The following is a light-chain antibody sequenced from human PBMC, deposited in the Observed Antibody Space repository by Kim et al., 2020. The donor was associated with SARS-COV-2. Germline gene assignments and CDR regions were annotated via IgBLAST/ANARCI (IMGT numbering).Light chain of an antibody. CDR2: DNN. J-gene: IGLJ2*01. V-gene: IGLV1-40*01. Sequence: TISCSCGGTKSGGEYYVHWYKQCPGTVPKLRIYDNNRRPSGIPDRFSASKSGTAATLAITGLQAEDEADYYCQSYDGSLSVGVFGGGTQLTVL. CDR3: QSYDGSLSVGV. CDR1: GTKSGGEYY.